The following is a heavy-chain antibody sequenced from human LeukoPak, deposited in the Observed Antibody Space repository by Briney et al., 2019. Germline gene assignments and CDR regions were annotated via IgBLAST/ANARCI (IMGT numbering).Heavy chain of an antibody. D-gene: IGHD3-10*01. CDR2: INHSGST. CDR3: AILWGGSGSYPDP. Sequence: PSETLSLTCAVYGGSFSGYYWSWIRQPPGKGLEWIGEINHSGSTNYNPSLKSRVTISVDTSKNQFSLKLSSVTAADPAVYYCAILWGGSGSYPDPWGQGTLVTVSS. V-gene: IGHV4-34*01. J-gene: IGHJ5*02. CDR1: GGSFSGYY.